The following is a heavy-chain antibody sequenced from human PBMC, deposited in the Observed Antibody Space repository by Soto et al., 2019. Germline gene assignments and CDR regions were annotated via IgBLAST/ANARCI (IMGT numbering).Heavy chain of an antibody. V-gene: IGHV3-30-3*01. CDR3: ARDLYSSSWFGLGYLDY. Sequence: QVQLVESGGGVVQPGRSLRLSCAASGFTFSSYAMHWVRQAPGKGLEWVAVISYDGSNKYYADSVKGRFTISRDNSKNTLYLQMTSLRAEDTAVYYCARDLYSSSWFGLGYLDYWGQGTLVTVCS. D-gene: IGHD6-13*01. J-gene: IGHJ4*02. CDR1: GFTFSSYA. CDR2: ISYDGSNK.